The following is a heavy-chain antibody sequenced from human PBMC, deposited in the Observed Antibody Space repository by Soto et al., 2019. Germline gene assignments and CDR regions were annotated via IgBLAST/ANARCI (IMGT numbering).Heavy chain of an antibody. Sequence: GGSLRLSCAASGFTFSSYAMSWVRQAPGKGLEWVSAISGSGGSTYYADSVKGRFTISRDNSKNTLYLRMNSLTAEDTAVYYCAKHFSSTRYKGGNWFAPWGQGTLVTVSS. CDR1: GFTFSSYA. D-gene: IGHD6-13*01. V-gene: IGHV3-23*01. CDR2: ISGSGGST. J-gene: IGHJ5*02. CDR3: AKHFSSTRYKGGNWFAP.